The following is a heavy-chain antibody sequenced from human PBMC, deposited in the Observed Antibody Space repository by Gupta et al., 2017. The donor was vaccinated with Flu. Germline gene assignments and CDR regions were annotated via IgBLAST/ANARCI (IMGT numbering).Heavy chain of an antibody. CDR2: MNPNRGNT. Sequence: QVQLVQSGAEVKKPGASVKVSCKASGYTFTSYDINWVRQATGQGLEWMGWMNPNRGNTGYAKKFQGRVTMTRNTSIRTAYMELSRGRSEDTAVYYGARIKKVVINDYYYYGRDVGGKGTT. CDR1: GYTFTSYD. CDR3: ARIKKVVINDYYYYGRDV. D-gene: IGHD2-21*01. J-gene: IGHJ6*04. V-gene: IGHV1-8*01.